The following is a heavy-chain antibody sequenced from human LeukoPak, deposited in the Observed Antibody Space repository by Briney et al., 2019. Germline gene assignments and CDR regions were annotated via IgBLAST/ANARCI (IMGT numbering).Heavy chain of an antibody. Sequence: GGSLRLSCAASGFTFSSYAMSWVRQAPGKGLEWVPAISGSGGSTYYADSVKGRFTISRGNSKNTLYLQMNSLRAEDTAVYYCAKNTDSSGWYKGSYFDYWGQGTLVTVSS. D-gene: IGHD6-19*01. V-gene: IGHV3-23*01. CDR3: AKNTDSSGWYKGSYFDY. CDR2: ISGSGGST. J-gene: IGHJ4*02. CDR1: GFTFSSYA.